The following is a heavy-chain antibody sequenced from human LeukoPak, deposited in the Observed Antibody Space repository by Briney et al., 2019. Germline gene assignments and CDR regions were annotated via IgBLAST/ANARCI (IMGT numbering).Heavy chain of an antibody. CDR3: ARDPETGTTYIDY. J-gene: IGHJ4*02. D-gene: IGHD1-7*01. CDR1: GFTFSDYY. V-gene: IGHV3-11*04. CDR2: MSSSGSTI. Sequence: PGGSLRLSCAASGFTFSDYYMSWIRQAPGKGLEWVSYMSSSGSTIYYADSVKGRFTISRDNAKHSLYLQMNSLRAEHTAVYYCARDPETGTTYIDYGGQRTLVTAPS.